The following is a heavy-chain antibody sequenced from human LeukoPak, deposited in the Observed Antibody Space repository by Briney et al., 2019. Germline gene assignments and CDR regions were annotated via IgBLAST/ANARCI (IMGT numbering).Heavy chain of an antibody. CDR1: GYTLTDLS. J-gene: IGHJ6*02. D-gene: IGHD3-10*01. CDR2: FDPEDGET. Sequence: GASVKVSCKVSGYTLTDLSMHWVRQAPGKGLEWLGGFDPEDGETIYAQKVQGRVTLAEDTSTDTAYMELSSLRSEDTAAYYCATDIPRRVRGVVYSSFGMDVWGQGTTVTVSS. CDR3: ATDIPRRVRGVVYSSFGMDV. V-gene: IGHV1-24*01.